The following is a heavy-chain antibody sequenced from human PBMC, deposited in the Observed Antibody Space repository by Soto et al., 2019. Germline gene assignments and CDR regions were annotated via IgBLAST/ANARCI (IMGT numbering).Heavy chain of an antibody. D-gene: IGHD6-19*01. CDR3: AKVMSSGWLDDY. CDR2: ISYDGSNK. CDR1: GFTFSSYG. V-gene: IGHV3-30*18. Sequence: GSLRLSCSASGFTFSSYGMHWVRQAPGKGLEWVAVISYDGSNKYYADSVKGRFTISRDNSKNTLYLQMNSLRAEDTAVYYCAKVMSSGWLDDYWGQGTLVTVSS. J-gene: IGHJ4*02.